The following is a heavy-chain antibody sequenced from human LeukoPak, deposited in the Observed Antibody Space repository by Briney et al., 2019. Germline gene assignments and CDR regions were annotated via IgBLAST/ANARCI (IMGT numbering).Heavy chain of an antibody. J-gene: IGHJ3*02. V-gene: IGHV3-21*01. D-gene: IGHD1-26*01. CDR2: ISSSSSYI. CDR1: GFTFSTYW. Sequence: PGGSLRLSCAASGFTFSTYWMHWVRQAPGKGLEWVSSISSSSSYIYYADSVKGRFTISRDNAKNSLYLQMNSLRAEDTAVYYCARDFGGSYYGEDAFDIWGQGTMVTVSS. CDR3: ARDFGGSYYGEDAFDI.